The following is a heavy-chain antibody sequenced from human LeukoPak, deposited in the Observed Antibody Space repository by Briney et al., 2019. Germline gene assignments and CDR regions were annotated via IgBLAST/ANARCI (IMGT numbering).Heavy chain of an antibody. J-gene: IGHJ4*02. V-gene: IGHV3-23*01. CDR2: ISGSGGST. D-gene: IGHD1-7*01. CDR1: GFTFSNYW. CDR3: AKEGKTRTWNYSQAKPVY. Sequence: GGSLRLSCAASGFTFSNYWMTWVRQAPGKGLEWVSAISGSGGSTYYADSVKGRFAISRDNSKNTLYLQMSSLRADDTAVYYCAKEGKTRTWNYSQAKPVYWGQGTLVTVSS.